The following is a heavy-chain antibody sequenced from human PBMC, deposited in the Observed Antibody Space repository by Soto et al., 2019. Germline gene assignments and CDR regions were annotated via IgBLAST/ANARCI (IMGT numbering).Heavy chain of an antibody. J-gene: IGHJ4*02. CDR1: GFTFSILA. V-gene: IGHV3-23*01. D-gene: IGHD6-19*01. Sequence: LRLSCAASGFTFSILAMGWVRQAPGKGLEGVSVIDYTGGTTYYTDSVKGRFIISSDNSKKMLYLQTNSLRAEDTAVYYCAKDASRTSGWYYFDYWDQGALVTASS. CDR2: IDYTGGTT. CDR3: AKDASRTSGWYYFDY.